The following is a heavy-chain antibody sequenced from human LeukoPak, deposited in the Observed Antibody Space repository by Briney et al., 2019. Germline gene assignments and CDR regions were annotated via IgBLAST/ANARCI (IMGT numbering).Heavy chain of an antibody. CDR3: ATNYGSGSYYLGPNWLDP. V-gene: IGHV4-59*08. CDR1: GDSITSYY. CDR2: IYYSGST. Sequence: PSETLSLTCTVSGDSITSYYWSWIRQPPGKGLEWIGYIYYSGSTNYNPSLKSRVTISVDTSKNQFSLKLSSVTAADTAVYYCATNYGSGSYYLGPNWLDPWGQGTLVTVSS. J-gene: IGHJ5*02. D-gene: IGHD3-10*01.